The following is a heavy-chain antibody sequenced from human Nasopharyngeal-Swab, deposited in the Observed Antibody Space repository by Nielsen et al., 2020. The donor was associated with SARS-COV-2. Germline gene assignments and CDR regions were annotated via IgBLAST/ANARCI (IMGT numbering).Heavy chain of an antibody. CDR1: GDSISRGDYY. CDR2: IYHTGST. Sequence: SETLSLTCSVSGDSISRGDYYWSWISQSPVKGLEWIGYIYHTGSTSYNPSLRSRVIISSDASKNQFSLRLSSVTAADTAMYYCARRRGPAYYYYMDVWGKGTPVTVSS. V-gene: IGHV4-30-4*01. J-gene: IGHJ6*03. CDR3: ARRRGPAYYYYMDV.